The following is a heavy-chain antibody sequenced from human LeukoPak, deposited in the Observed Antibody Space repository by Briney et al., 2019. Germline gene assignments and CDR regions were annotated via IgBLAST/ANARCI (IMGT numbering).Heavy chain of an antibody. V-gene: IGHV3-15*01. CDR3: TTAPRGYSYGSDY. CDR2: IKSKTDGGTT. D-gene: IGHD5-18*01. J-gene: IGHJ4*02. CDR1: GFTFSTYT. Sequence: GGSLRLSCAASGFTFSTYTMSWVRQPPGKGLEWVGRIKSKTDGGTTDYAAPVKGRFTISRDDSKNTLYLQMNSLKTEDTAVYYCTTAPRGYSYGSDYWGQGTLVTVSS.